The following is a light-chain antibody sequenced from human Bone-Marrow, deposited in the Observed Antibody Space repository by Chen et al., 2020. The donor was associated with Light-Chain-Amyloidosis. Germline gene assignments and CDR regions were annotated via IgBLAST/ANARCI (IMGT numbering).Light chain of an antibody. Sequence: EIVLTQSPATLSLPQGERATLSCRARQSVSTYLAWYQQKPGQAPRLLIYHSSNRATGIPARFRGRGSGTDFTLTINGLEPEDFAVYYCQHSFNWPLSFGGGIRVDIK. CDR3: QHSFNWPLS. J-gene: IGKJ4*01. CDR2: HSS. V-gene: IGKV3-11*01. CDR1: QSVSTY.